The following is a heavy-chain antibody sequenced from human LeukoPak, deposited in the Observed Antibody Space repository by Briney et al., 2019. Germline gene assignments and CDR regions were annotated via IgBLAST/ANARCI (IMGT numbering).Heavy chain of an antibody. V-gene: IGHV4-4*02. CDR2: IYHSGST. CDR3: AREEVFYMDV. J-gene: IGHJ6*03. CDR1: GGSGGSISSSNY. D-gene: IGHD5/OR15-5a*01. Sequence: SETLSLTCAVSGGSGGSISSSNYWSWVRQPPGKGLEWIGEIYHSGSTDYNPSLKSRVTMSVDKSKNQFSLKLSSVTAADTAVYYCAREEVFYMDVWGKGTTVTVSS.